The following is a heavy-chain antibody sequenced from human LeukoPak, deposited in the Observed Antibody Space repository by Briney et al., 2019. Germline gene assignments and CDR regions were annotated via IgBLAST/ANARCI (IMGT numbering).Heavy chain of an antibody. CDR2: ISWDGGST. D-gene: IGHD1-26*01. CDR3: AKFPGNSDHAFDI. Sequence: EGSLRLSCAASGFTFDDYAMHWVRQAPGKGLEWVSLISWDGGSTYYADSVKGRFTISRDNSKNSLYLQMNSLRAEDTALYYCAKFPGNSDHAFDIWGQGTMVTVSS. CDR1: GFTFDDYA. V-gene: IGHV3-43D*03. J-gene: IGHJ3*02.